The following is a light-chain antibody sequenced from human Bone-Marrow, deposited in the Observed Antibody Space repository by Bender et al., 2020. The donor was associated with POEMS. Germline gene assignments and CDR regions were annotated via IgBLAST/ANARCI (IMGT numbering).Light chain of an antibody. CDR3: QSYDTSRGVV. J-gene: IGLJ2*01. Sequence: QSALTQPASVSGSPGQSITISCTGTNSDVGNYHLVSWYQRHPGQAPKLIIYEGIRRPSGVSDRFSGSKSGTSVSLAITGLQAEDEADYYCQSYDTSRGVVFGGGTKLTVL. CDR2: EGI. CDR1: NSDVGNYHL. V-gene: IGLV2-14*02.